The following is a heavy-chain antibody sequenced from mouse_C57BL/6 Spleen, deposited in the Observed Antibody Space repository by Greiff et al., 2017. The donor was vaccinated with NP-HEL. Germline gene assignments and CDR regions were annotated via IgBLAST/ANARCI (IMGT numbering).Heavy chain of an antibody. Sequence: EVKLQESGPGMVKPSQSLSLTCTVTGYSITSGYDWHWIRHFPGNKLEWMGYISYSGSTNYNPSLKSRISITHDTSKNHFFLKLNSVTTEDTATYYCARNLMTWFAYWGQGTLVTVSA. J-gene: IGHJ3*01. CDR3: ARNLMTWFAY. V-gene: IGHV3-1*01. CDR1: GYSITSGYD. CDR2: ISYSGST. D-gene: IGHD2-3*01.